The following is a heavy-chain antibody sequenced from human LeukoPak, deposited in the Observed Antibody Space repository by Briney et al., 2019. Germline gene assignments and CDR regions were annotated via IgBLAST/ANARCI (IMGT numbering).Heavy chain of an antibody. D-gene: IGHD2-2*01. CDR3: ATGYCSSTSCQFDY. Sequence: PGGSLRLSCAASGFTFSSYAMHWVRQAPGKGLEWVAVISYDGSNKYYADSVKGRFTISRDNSKNTLYLQMNSLRAEDTAVYYCATGYCSSTSCQFDYWGQGTLVTVSS. V-gene: IGHV3-30-3*01. CDR1: GFTFSSYA. J-gene: IGHJ4*02. CDR2: ISYDGSNK.